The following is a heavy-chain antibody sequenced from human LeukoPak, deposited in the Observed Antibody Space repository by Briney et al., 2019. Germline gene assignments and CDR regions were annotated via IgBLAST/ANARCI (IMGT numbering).Heavy chain of an antibody. Sequence: SETLSLTCTVSGASISSYYWSWIRQPPGKGLEWIGYISYSGSTNYNPSLKSRVTISVDTSKNQFSLKLSSVTAADTAVYYCARGGYYYDSSGYWGAFDIWGQGTMVTVSS. D-gene: IGHD3-22*01. CDR2: ISYSGST. J-gene: IGHJ3*02. CDR1: GASISSYY. V-gene: IGHV4-59*01. CDR3: ARGGYYYDSSGYWGAFDI.